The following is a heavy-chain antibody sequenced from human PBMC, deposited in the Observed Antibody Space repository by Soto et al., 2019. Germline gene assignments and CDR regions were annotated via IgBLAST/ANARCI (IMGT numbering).Heavy chain of an antibody. CDR2: IIPIFGTA. CDR3: ARYSITIFGVVIIPVGGYGMDV. D-gene: IGHD3-3*01. V-gene: IGHV1-69*13. J-gene: IGHJ6*02. Sequence: ASVKVSCKASGGTFSSYAISWVRQAPGQGLEWMGGIIPIFGTANYAQKFQGRVTITADESTSTAYMELSSLRSEDTAVYYCARYSITIFGVVIIPVGGYGMDVWGQGTTVTV. CDR1: GGTFSSYA.